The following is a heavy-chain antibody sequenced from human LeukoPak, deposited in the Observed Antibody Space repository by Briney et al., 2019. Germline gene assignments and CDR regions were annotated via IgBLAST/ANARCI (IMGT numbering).Heavy chain of an antibody. D-gene: IGHD3-22*01. J-gene: IGHJ4*02. Sequence: PSETLSLTCAVSGGSISSSNWRNWVRQPPGKGLEWIGEIYHNGNINYNPPLKSRLTMSLDKSKNQFSLELTSVTAADTAVYYCATYDILTTYGGGTTYWGQGTLVTVSS. CDR1: GGSISSSNW. CDR2: IYHNGNI. CDR3: ATYDILTTYGGGTTY. V-gene: IGHV4-4*02.